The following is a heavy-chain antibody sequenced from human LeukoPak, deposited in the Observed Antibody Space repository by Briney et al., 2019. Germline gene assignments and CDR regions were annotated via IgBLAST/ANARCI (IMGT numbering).Heavy chain of an antibody. Sequence: GGSLRLSCAASGFTFSNYAMHWVRQAPGKGLEWVAVISYDGSNKYYADSAKGRFTISRDNSKNTLYLQMNSLRAEDTAVYYCARDSTFDYWGQGTLVTVSS. CDR2: ISYDGSNK. V-gene: IGHV3-30-3*01. CDR1: GFTFSNYA. CDR3: ARDSTFDY. J-gene: IGHJ4*02. D-gene: IGHD4-17*01.